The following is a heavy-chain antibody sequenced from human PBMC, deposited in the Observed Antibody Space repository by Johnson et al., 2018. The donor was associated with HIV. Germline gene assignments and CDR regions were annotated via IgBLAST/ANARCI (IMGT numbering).Heavy chain of an antibody. CDR1: GFTFSSYG. J-gene: IGHJ3*02. V-gene: IGHV3-30*03. Sequence: QVQLVESGGGVVQPGRSLRLSCAASGFTFSSYGMHWVRQAPGKGLEWVAVISYDGSNKYYVDSVKGRFTISRDNAKNSLYLQMNSLRAEDTAVYYCTRSQGSGEGAFDSWGQGTMVTVSS. CDR2: ISYDGSNK. D-gene: IGHD2-21*01. CDR3: TRSQGSGEGAFDS.